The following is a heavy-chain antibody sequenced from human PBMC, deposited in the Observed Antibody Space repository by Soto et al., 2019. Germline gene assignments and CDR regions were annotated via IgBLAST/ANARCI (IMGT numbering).Heavy chain of an antibody. CDR2: INSDGSST. V-gene: IGHV3-74*01. D-gene: IGHD6-13*01. Sequence: GWSLRLSCAASGLTFSSYWMHWVRQAPGKGLVWVSRINSDGSSTSYADSVKGRFTISRDNAKNTLYLQMNSLRAEDTAVYYCAREKGPGIAAADYGMDVWGQGTTVTVSS. CDR1: GLTFSSYW. CDR3: AREKGPGIAAADYGMDV. J-gene: IGHJ6*02.